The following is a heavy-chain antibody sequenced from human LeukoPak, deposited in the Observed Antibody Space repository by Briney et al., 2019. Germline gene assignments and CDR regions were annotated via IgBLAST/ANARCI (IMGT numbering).Heavy chain of an antibody. D-gene: IGHD6-13*01. Sequence: PGGSLRLSCAASGFTFSDYYMNWIRQAPGKGLEWVSYISSTGGSMYYADSVKGRFTISRDNAKNSLYLQMNSLRAEDTAVYYCARDTYSSSWYGGGILGYWGQGTLVTVSS. CDR2: ISSTGGSM. J-gene: IGHJ4*02. V-gene: IGHV3-11*04. CDR1: GFTFSDYY. CDR3: ARDTYSSSWYGGGILGY.